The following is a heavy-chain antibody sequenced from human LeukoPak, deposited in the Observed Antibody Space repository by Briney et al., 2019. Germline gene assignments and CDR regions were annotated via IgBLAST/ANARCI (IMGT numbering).Heavy chain of an antibody. V-gene: IGHV3-7*01. CDR2: INQDGSEK. CDR1: GFTFNKFW. J-gene: IGHJ4*02. Sequence: GGSLRLSCAASGFTFNKFWMNWVRQAPGKGLEWVASINQDGSEKYYVESVKGRFTISRDNAENSLYLQMNSLRAEDTAVYYCARDGPPAGLYFDYWGLGILVTVSS. CDR3: ARDGPPAGLYFDY. D-gene: IGHD2-2*01.